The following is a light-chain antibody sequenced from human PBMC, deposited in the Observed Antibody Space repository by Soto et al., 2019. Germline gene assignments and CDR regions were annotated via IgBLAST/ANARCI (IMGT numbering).Light chain of an antibody. V-gene: IGKV3-15*01. CDR1: QSVSSN. CDR2: GAS. Sequence: EIVMTQSPATLSVSPGERATLSCRASQSVSSNLAWYQQKPGQAPRLLIYGASTRATGIPARFSGSGSGTEFTRTISSLQSEGVAVCYCQQDNNWPPITVGQGTRLEIK. CDR3: QQDNNWPPIT. J-gene: IGKJ5*01.